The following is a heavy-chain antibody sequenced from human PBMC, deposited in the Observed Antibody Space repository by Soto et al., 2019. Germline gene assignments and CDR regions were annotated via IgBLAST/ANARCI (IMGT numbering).Heavy chain of an antibody. CDR2: IDPSDSYT. D-gene: IGHD3-3*01. CDR1: GYIFTSYW. Sequence: VESLKISCKGSGYIFTSYWISWVLQMPGKGLEWMGRIDPSDSYTNYSPSFQGHVTISADKSISTAYLQWSSLKASDTAMYYCARPLTIFDYGMDVWGQGTTVTVSS. V-gene: IGHV5-10-1*01. CDR3: ARPLTIFDYGMDV. J-gene: IGHJ6*02.